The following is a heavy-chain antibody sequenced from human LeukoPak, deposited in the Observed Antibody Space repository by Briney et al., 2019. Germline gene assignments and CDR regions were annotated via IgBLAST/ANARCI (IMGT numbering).Heavy chain of an antibody. V-gene: IGHV4-59*01. J-gene: IGHJ5*02. CDR2: IYYSGST. CDR3: ARDPGGSRDGSFDP. CDR1: GGSFSGYY. D-gene: IGHD3-16*01. Sequence: SETLSLTCAVYGGSFSGYYWSWIRQPPGKGLEWIGYIYYSGSTNYNPSLKSRVTISVDTSKNPFSLKLSSVTAADTAVYYCARDPGGSRDGSFDPWGQGTLVTVSS.